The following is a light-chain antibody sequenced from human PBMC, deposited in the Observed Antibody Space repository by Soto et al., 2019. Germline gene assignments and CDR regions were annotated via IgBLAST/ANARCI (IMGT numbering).Light chain of an antibody. V-gene: IGKV3-11*01. CDR3: HQRQRWPRT. CDR2: QTS. Sequence: EIVLTQSPATVFSFPADRVTLSCRASQYINTRLAWYQHRPGQAPRLLIYQTSIRAAGIPARFSASGTGTDFTLTISDVQPEDFAVYYCHQRQRWPRTFGQGTKVDIK. J-gene: IGKJ1*01. CDR1: QYINTR.